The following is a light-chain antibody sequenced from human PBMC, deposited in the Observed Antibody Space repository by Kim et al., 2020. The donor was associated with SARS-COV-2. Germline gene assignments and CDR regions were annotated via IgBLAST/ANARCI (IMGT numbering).Light chain of an antibody. J-gene: IGLJ1*01. CDR3: CSYAGSSTFYV. Sequence: QSITISCTGTSSDVGSYNFVSWYQQHPGKAPKLLIYEVSKRPSGVSDRFSGSKSGNTASLTISGLQAEDEADYYCCSYAGSSTFYVFGTGTKVTVL. V-gene: IGLV2-23*02. CDR2: EVS. CDR1: SSDVGSYNF.